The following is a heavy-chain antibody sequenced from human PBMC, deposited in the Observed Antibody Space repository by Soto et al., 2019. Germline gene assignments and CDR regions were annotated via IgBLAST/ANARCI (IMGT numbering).Heavy chain of an antibody. J-gene: IGHJ6*02. Sequence: ASVKVSCKVSGYTLTELSMHWVRQAPGKGLEWMGGFDPEDGETIYAQKFQGRVTMTEDTSTDTAYMELSSLRSEDTAVYYCATGSRDYDFWSGYQMGQTYYYYGMDVWGQGTTVTVSS. CDR1: GYTLTELS. V-gene: IGHV1-24*01. D-gene: IGHD3-3*01. CDR2: FDPEDGET. CDR3: ATGSRDYDFWSGYQMGQTYYYYGMDV.